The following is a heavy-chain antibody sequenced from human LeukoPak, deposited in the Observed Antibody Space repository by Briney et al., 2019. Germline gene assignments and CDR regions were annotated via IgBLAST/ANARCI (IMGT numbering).Heavy chain of an antibody. CDR3: ARLGLYSTRWFDT. CDR1: GYIITTYY. Sequence: GESLKISCKGSGYIITTYYIIKVGQMPGKGLEWMGIIFPGDSDIKYSPSFQGQVTISDDKSISTAYLQWSSLKASDTAMYYCARLGLYSTRWFDTSGPGTLVTVSS. V-gene: IGHV5-51*01. CDR2: IFPGDSDI. J-gene: IGHJ5*02. D-gene: IGHD2/OR15-2a*01.